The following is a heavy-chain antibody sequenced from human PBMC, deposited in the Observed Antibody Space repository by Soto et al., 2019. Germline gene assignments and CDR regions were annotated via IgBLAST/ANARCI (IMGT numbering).Heavy chain of an antibody. CDR3: AKDREFRVAVAIDY. CDR1: GFTFSSYG. V-gene: IGHV3-30*18. J-gene: IGHJ4*02. CDR2: ISYDGSNK. Sequence: GGSLRLSCAASGFTFSSYGMHWVRQAPGKGLEWVAVISYDGSNKYYADSVKGRFTISRDNSKNTLYLQMNSLRAEDTAVYYCAKDREFRVAVAIDYWGQGTLVTVSS. D-gene: IGHD6-19*01.